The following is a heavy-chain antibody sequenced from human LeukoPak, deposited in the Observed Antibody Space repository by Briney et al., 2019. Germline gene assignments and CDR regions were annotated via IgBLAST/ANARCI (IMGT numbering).Heavy chain of an antibody. D-gene: IGHD2-8*01. CDR1: GGSISSYY. CDR3: ARDGEAGVAFDI. Sequence: SETLSLTCTVSGGSISSYYWSWIRQPPGKGLEWIGYIYYSGSTNYNPSLKSRVTISVDTSKNQFSLKLSSVTAADTAVYYCARDGEAGVAFDIWGQGTTVTVSS. V-gene: IGHV4-59*01. CDR2: IYYSGST. J-gene: IGHJ3*02.